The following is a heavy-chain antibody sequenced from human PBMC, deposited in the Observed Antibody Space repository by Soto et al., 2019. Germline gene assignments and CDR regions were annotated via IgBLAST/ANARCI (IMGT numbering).Heavy chain of an antibody. V-gene: IGHV4-61*01. D-gene: IGHD3-22*01. CDR2: IYYSGST. Sequence: PSETLSRTCTVSGGSVSSGSYYWSWIRQPPGKGLEWIGYIYYSGSTNYNPSLKSRVTISVDTSKNQFSLKLSSVTAADTAVYYCARFDYYDSSGYRPGWGQGTLVTVSS. CDR1: GGSVSSGSYY. CDR3: ARFDYYDSSGYRPG. J-gene: IGHJ4*02.